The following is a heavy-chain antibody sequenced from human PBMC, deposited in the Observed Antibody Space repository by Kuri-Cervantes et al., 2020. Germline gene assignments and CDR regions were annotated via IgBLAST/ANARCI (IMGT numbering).Heavy chain of an antibody. Sequence: GGSLRLSCKASGYSFTTYWIGWVRQMPGKGPEWMGIIYPGDSDTRYSPSFQGQVTISADKSISTAYLEWSSLKASDTAMYYCARGSVQLWLFGYYYMDVWGKGTTVTVSS. CDR2: IYPGDSDT. V-gene: IGHV5-51*01. CDR3: ARGSVQLWLFGYYYMDV. J-gene: IGHJ6*03. CDR1: GYSFTTYW. D-gene: IGHD5-18*01.